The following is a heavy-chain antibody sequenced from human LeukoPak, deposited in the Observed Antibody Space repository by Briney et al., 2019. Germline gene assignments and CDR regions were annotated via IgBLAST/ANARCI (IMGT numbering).Heavy chain of an antibody. Sequence: SETLSLTCTVSGGSISSGSYYWSWIWQPAGKGLEWIGRIYTSGSTNYNPSLKSRVTISVDTSKNQFSLKLSSVTAADTAVYYCAREYYGAAPTFDYWGQGTLVTVSS. CDR2: IYTSGST. CDR1: GGSISSGSYY. D-gene: IGHD4-17*01. CDR3: AREYYGAAPTFDY. J-gene: IGHJ4*02. V-gene: IGHV4-61*02.